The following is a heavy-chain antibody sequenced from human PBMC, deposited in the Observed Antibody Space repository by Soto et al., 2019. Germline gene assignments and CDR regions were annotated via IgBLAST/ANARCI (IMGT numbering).Heavy chain of an antibody. CDR2: ISGSGRST. J-gene: IGHJ3*02. V-gene: IGHV3-23*01. CDR3: AKVYYYDSSGYSYDAFDI. D-gene: IGHD3-22*01. Sequence: ESLRLSCAASGFTLSSYAMSWVRQAPGKGLEWVSAISGSGRSTYYADSVKGRFTISRDNSKNTLYLQMNSLSAEDTAVYYCAKVYYYDSSGYSYDAFDIWGQGTMVTVSS. CDR1: GFTLSSYA.